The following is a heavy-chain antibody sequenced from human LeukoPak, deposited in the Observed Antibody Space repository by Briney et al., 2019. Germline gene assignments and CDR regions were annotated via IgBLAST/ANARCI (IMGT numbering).Heavy chain of an antibody. D-gene: IGHD3-22*01. Sequence: SVKASCKASGGSFIRYAISWVRQAPGQGLEWMGGIIPIFGTANYAQKFQGRVTITADESTRTVYMELRTLRSEDTAIYYCARGSGESGGYYYVYWGRGTPVTVSS. V-gene: IGHV1-69*13. CDR3: ARGSGESGGYYYVY. J-gene: IGHJ4*02. CDR1: GGSFIRYA. CDR2: IIPIFGTA.